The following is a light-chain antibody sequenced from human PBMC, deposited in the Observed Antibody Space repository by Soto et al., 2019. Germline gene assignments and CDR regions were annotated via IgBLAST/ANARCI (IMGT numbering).Light chain of an antibody. CDR2: DPS. CDR1: QSISSH. V-gene: IGKV3-11*01. J-gene: IGKJ5*01. Sequence: IVLTQSPGTLSLTPAERATLSCRASQSISSHLAWFQQKPGQAPRLLIYDPSNRATGIPARFSGSGSGTDLTLTISSLEPEDFAVYYCQQRSDWSVTFGQGTRLEI. CDR3: QQRSDWSVT.